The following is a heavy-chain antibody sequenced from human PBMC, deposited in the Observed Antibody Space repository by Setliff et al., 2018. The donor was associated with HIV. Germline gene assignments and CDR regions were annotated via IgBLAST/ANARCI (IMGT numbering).Heavy chain of an antibody. CDR2: INHSGDT. CDR3: ARVGDFYDTSGYYSVLDAFDI. Sequence: PSETLSLTCAVYGGSFSGYFWTWIRQPPQKRLEWIGEINHSGDTNYNPSLKSRVTISAGTSKNQFSLKLSSVTAADTAVYYCARVGDFYDTSGYYSVLDAFDIWGQGTMVTVSS. D-gene: IGHD3-22*01. CDR1: GGSFSGYF. V-gene: IGHV4-34*01. J-gene: IGHJ3*02.